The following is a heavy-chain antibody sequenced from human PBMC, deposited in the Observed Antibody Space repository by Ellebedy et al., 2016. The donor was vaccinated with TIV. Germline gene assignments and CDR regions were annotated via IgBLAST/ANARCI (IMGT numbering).Heavy chain of an antibody. CDR2: IYSGGST. V-gene: IGHV3-53*01. Sequence: GESLKISCAASGFTVSSNYMSWVRQAPGKGLEWVSVIYSGGSTYYADSVKGRFTISRDNSKNTLYLQMNSLRAGDTAVYYCARVGNGWYNIIDYWGRGTQVTVSS. CDR1: GFTVSSNY. J-gene: IGHJ4*02. CDR3: ARVGNGWYNIIDY. D-gene: IGHD6-19*01.